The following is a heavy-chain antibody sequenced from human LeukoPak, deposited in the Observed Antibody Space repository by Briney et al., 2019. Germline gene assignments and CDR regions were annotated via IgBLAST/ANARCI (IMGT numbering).Heavy chain of an antibody. CDR3: ARGPSRYSSGWYNLRFDY. CDR2: INHSGST. J-gene: IGHJ4*02. CDR1: GGSFSGYY. Sequence: PSETLSLTCAVHGGSFSGYYWSWIRQPPGKGLEWIGEINHSGSTNYNPSLKSRVTISVDTSKNQFSLKLSSVTAADTAVYYCARGPSRYSSGWYNLRFDYWGQGTLVTVSS. D-gene: IGHD6-19*01. V-gene: IGHV4-34*01.